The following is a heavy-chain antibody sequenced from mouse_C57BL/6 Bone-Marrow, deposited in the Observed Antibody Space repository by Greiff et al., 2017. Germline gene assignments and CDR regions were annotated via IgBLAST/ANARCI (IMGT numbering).Heavy chain of an antibody. CDR2: IHPNSGSN. J-gene: IGHJ2*01. CDR1: GYTFTSYW. Sequence: VQLQQPGAELVKPGASVKLSCKASGYTFTSYWMHWVKQRPGQGLEWIGMIHPNSGSNNYNEKFKSKATLTVYKSSRTAYMQLSSLTSEGSAVYYWAKITTVVATGSDYWGQGTTLTVSS. V-gene: IGHV1-64*01. D-gene: IGHD1-1*01. CDR3: AKITTVVATGSDY.